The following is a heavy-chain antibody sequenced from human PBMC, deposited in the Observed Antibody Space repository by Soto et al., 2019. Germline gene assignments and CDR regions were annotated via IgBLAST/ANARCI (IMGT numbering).Heavy chain of an antibody. Sequence: ASVKVSCKASGYTFTSYDINWVRQATGQGLEWMGWMNPNSGNTGYAQKFQGRVTMTRNTSISTAYMELSSLRSEDTAVYYCARGFRYCSSTSCSGEYFQHWGQGTLVTVSS. V-gene: IGHV1-8*01. D-gene: IGHD2-2*01. CDR1: GYTFTSYD. CDR3: ARGFRYCSSTSCSGEYFQH. CDR2: MNPNSGNT. J-gene: IGHJ1*01.